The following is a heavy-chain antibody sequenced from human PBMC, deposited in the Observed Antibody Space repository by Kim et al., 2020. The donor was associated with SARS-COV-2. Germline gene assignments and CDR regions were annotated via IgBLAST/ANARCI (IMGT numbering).Heavy chain of an antibody. V-gene: IGHV1-69*13. J-gene: IGHJ6*02. D-gene: IGHD3-9*01. CDR1: GGTFSSYA. Sequence: SVKVSCKASGGTFSSYAISWVRQAPGQGLEWMGGIIPIFGTANYAQKFQGRVTITADESTSTAYMELSSLRSEDTAVYYCARDLEVPLRYFDWHYDYYYGMDVWGQGTTVTVSS. CDR3: ARDLEVPLRYFDWHYDYYYGMDV. CDR2: IIPIFGTA.